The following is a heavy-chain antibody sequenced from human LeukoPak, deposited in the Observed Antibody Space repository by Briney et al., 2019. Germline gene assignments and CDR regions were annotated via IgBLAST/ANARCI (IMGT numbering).Heavy chain of an antibody. CDR3: ARVSSGGNWFDP. CDR2: IYYSGST. Sequence: SETLSLTCTVSGGSISSHYWSWIRQPPGKGLEWIGYIYYSGSTNYNPSLKSRDTISVDTSKNQFSLKLSSVTAADTAVYYCARVSSGGNWFDPWGQGALVTVSS. V-gene: IGHV4-59*11. CDR1: GGSISSHY. J-gene: IGHJ5*02. D-gene: IGHD3-10*01.